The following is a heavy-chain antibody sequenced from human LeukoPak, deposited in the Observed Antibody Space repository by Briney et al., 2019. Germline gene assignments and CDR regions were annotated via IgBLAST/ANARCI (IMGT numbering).Heavy chain of an antibody. CDR2: VSGSGGST. J-gene: IGHJ4*02. CDR1: GFTFSSYA. V-gene: IGHV3-23*01. CDR3: AKASEYYYDSSGYYYVYFDY. D-gene: IGHD3-22*01. Sequence: GGSLRLSCAASGFTFSSYAMSWVRQAPGEWLEWVSAVSGSGGSTYYADFVKGRFTISRDNSKNTLYLQMTSPRAEDTAVYYCAKASEYYYDSSGYYYVYFDYWGQGTLVTVSS.